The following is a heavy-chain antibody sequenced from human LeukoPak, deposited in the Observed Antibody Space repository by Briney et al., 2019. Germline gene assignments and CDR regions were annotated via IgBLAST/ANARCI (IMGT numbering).Heavy chain of an antibody. CDR3: ARRGYGSGSYYNKKAFDI. CDR2: INHSGST. Sequence: SETLSLTCTVSGGSISSYYWSWIRQPPGKGLEWIGEINHSGSTNYNPSLKSRVTISVDTSKNQFSLKLSSVTAADTAVYYCARRGYGSGSYYNKKAFDIWGQGTMVTVSS. D-gene: IGHD3-10*01. J-gene: IGHJ3*02. V-gene: IGHV4-34*01. CDR1: GGSISSYY.